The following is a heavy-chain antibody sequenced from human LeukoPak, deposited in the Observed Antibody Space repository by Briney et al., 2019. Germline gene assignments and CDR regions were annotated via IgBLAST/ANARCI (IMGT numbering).Heavy chain of an antibody. V-gene: IGHV3-30*18. J-gene: IGHJ4*02. CDR1: GFTSRSYG. CDR3: AKSVDTAMGDY. CDR2: ISYDGSNK. D-gene: IGHD5-18*01. Sequence: GGSLRLSCAASGFTSRSYGMHWVGQAQAKGRGGVAVISYDGSNKYYADSVKGRFTISRDNSKNTLYLQMNSLRAEDTAVYYCAKSVDTAMGDYWGQGTLVTVSS.